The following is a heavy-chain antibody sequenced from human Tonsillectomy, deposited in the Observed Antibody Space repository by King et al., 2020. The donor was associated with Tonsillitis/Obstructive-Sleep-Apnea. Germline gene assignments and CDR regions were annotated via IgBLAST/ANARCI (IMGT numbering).Heavy chain of an antibody. V-gene: IGHV3-48*03. CDR3: ARDGFYSYYYGMDV. CDR1: GFTFSSYE. D-gene: IGHD2-2*03. Sequence: VQLVESGGGLVQPGGSLRLSCAASGFTFSSYEMTWARQAPGKGLEWVSYISSRATTIYYADSVKGRFTISRDNAKNSLYLQMNSLRAEDTAVYYCARDGFYSYYYGMDVWGQGTTVTVSS. J-gene: IGHJ6*02. CDR2: ISSRATTI.